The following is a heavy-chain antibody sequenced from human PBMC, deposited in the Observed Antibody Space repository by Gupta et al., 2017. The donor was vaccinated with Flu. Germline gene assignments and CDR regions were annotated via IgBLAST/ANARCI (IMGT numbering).Heavy chain of an antibody. CDR3: ASAPQDKWHYGFPN. J-gene: IGHJ1*01. Sequence: EVQLEESGGTLLQPGGSLRLSCVASGFTVSSSYMTWVRQAPGKGLEWVSTIYRAGNTYYTDSVKGRFTISRDNSKNTLYLQMNNLRGEDTAVYYCASAPQDKWHYGFPNWGQGTLVTVAS. CDR2: IYRAGNT. CDR1: GFTVSSSY. D-gene: IGHD1-7*01. V-gene: IGHV3-53*01.